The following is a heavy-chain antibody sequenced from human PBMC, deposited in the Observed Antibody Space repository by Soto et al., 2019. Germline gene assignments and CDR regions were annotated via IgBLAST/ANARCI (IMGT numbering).Heavy chain of an antibody. Sequence: QVQLQESGPGLVKPSETLSLTCTVSGGSISSYYWSWIRQPPGKGLEWIGYIYYSGSTNYNPSLKSRVTISVDTSKNQFSLKLSSVTAADTAVYYCARRYGDASDYWGHGTLVTVSS. D-gene: IGHD4-17*01. J-gene: IGHJ4*01. CDR3: ARRYGDASDY. CDR1: GGSISSYY. V-gene: IGHV4-59*08. CDR2: IYYSGST.